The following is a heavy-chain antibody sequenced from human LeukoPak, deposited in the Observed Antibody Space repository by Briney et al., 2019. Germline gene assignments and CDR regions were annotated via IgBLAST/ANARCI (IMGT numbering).Heavy chain of an antibody. J-gene: IGHJ5*02. CDR3: AKGGTYRTNWFDP. Sequence: GGSLRLSCAASGFTFSSYAMNWVRQAPGKGLEWVSVISGSGATTYYADSVKGRFTISRDNSKKTLFLQMNSLRAEDTAVYYCAKGGTYRTNWFDPWGPGTLVTVSS. V-gene: IGHV3-23*01. CDR1: GFTFSSYA. D-gene: IGHD1-26*01. CDR2: ISGSGATT.